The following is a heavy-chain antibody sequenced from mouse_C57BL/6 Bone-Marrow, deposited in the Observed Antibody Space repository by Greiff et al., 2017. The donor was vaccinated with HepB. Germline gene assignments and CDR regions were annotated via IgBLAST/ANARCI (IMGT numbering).Heavy chain of an antibody. V-gene: IGHV1-59*01. Sequence: QVQLKQPGAELVRPGTSVKLSCKASGYTFTSYWMHWVKQRPGQGLEWIGVIDPSDSYTNYNQKFKGKATLTVDTSSSTAYMQLSSLTSEDSAVYYCASLGGSFFAYWGQGTLVTVSA. CDR1: GYTFTSYW. CDR3: ASLGGSFFAY. D-gene: IGHD1-1*01. J-gene: IGHJ3*01. CDR2: IDPSDSYT.